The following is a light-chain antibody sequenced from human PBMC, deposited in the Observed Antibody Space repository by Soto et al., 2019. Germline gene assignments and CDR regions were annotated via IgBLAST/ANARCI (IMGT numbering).Light chain of an antibody. CDR1: QTIGSY. CDR2: AAS. CDR3: QQYDDWPPWT. V-gene: IGKV3-15*01. J-gene: IGKJ1*01. Sequence: EIVLTQSPATLSLSPGERATLSCRASQTIGSYLAWYQQKPGQAPRLLIYAASSRATDIPDRFSGSGSGTEFTLTISSLQSEDFAVYYCQQYDDWPPWTFGQGTKVDIK.